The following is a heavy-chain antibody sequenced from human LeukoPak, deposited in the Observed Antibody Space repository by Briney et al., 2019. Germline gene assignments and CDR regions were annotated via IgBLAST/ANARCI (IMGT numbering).Heavy chain of an antibody. V-gene: IGHV4-34*01. CDR1: GGPFCGFH. D-gene: IGHD2-2*01. J-gene: IGHJ1*01. CDR3: AGQPENTRGLY. Sequence: ASDTLSLTCAVYGGPFCGFHWTWAPQPPGKGLEWIGSIYYSGSTYYNPSLKSRVTISVDTSKNQFSLRLTSVTAADAAVYFCAGQPENTRGLYWGQGTLVTVSS. CDR2: IYYSGST.